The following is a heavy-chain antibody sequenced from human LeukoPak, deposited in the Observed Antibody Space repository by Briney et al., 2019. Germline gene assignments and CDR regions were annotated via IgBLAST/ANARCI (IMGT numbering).Heavy chain of an antibody. V-gene: IGHV4-39*01. D-gene: IGHD3-9*01. Sequence: SRVTISVDTSKNQFSLKLSSVTAADTAVYYCARLRRDILTGSGYYYMDVWGKGTTVTISS. CDR3: ARLRRDILTGSGYYYMDV. J-gene: IGHJ6*03.